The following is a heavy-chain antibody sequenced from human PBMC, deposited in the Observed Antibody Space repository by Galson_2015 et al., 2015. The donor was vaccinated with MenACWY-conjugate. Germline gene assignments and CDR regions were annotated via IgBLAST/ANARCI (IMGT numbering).Heavy chain of an antibody. Sequence: SVKVSCKASGYTFTTYYMHWVRQAPGQGLEWMGIIRPSGDDGTTYAQKFQGRVTMTRDTSTSTVYMDLSSLRSEDTAVYFCARGTSGTFHLDSWDQGALVTVSS. D-gene: IGHD1-1*01. V-gene: IGHV1-46*01. CDR3: ARGTSGTFHLDS. CDR1: GYTFTTYY. CDR2: IRPSGDDGT. J-gene: IGHJ4*02.